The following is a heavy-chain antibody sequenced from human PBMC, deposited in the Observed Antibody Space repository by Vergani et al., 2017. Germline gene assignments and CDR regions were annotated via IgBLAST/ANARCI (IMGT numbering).Heavy chain of an antibody. D-gene: IGHD4-17*01. Sequence: QVQLQESGPGLVKPSQTLSLTCTVSGGSFNSERYYWSGLRPHAGKRLGGTGRNHTNGVTHHNPPLNSRTTISVDTSRNQISLKLNSVTATDTAIFFCARGNHYVDFDIWGQGTMITVSS. J-gene: IGHJ3*02. CDR2: NHTNGVT. V-gene: IGHV4-61*02. CDR1: GGSFNSERYY. CDR3: ARGNHYVDFDI.